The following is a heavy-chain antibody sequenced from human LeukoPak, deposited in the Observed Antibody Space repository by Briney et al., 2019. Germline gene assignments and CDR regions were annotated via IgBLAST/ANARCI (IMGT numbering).Heavy chain of an antibody. CDR2: IYYSGST. Sequence: PSETLSLTCTVSGGSISGTSYYWGWIRQPPRKGLEWIGSIYYSGSTYYNPSLKSRVTISVDTSKNQFSLKLGSVTAADTAVYYCARVQSRLSWFDPWGQGTLVTVSS. J-gene: IGHJ5*02. CDR1: GGSISGTSYY. V-gene: IGHV4-39*07. CDR3: ARVQSRLSWFDP.